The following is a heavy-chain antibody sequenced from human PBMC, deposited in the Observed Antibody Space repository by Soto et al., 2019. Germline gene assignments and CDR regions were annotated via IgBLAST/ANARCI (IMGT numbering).Heavy chain of an antibody. CDR2: IGGSAGGT. D-gene: IGHD3-16*01. J-gene: IGHJ6*02. V-gene: IGHV3-23*04. CDR1: RFTFSSYT. CDR3: GKVGGATIRNGMDV. Sequence: EVQLVESGGGLVQPGGSLRLSCAASRFTFSSYTMSWVRQAPGKGLEWISTIGGSAGGTYYADSVKGRFTISRDNSKSTLYLQMDSLRAEDTAVYYCGKVGGATIRNGMDVWGQGTTVTVSS.